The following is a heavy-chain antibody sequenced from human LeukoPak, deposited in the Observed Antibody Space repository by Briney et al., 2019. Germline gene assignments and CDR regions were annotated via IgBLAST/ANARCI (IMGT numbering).Heavy chain of an antibody. D-gene: IGHD2-15*01. Sequence: PSETLSLTCTVSGGSISSYYWSWIRQPPGKGLEWIGYIYYSGSTNYNPSLKSRVTISVDTSKNQFSLKLSSVTAADTAVYYCAGYCSGGSCYSGCNWFDPWGQGTLVTVSS. V-gene: IGHV4-59*01. J-gene: IGHJ5*02. CDR2: IYYSGST. CDR1: GGSISSYY. CDR3: AGYCSGGSCYSGCNWFDP.